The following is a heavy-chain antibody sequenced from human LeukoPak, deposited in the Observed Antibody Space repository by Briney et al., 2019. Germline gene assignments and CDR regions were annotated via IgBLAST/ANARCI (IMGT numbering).Heavy chain of an antibody. D-gene: IGHD6-13*01. CDR3: AKFAAEVGFDY. CDR2: ISYDGSNK. CDR1: GFTFSSYA. V-gene: IGHV3-30*04. Sequence: GGSLRLSCAASGFTFSSYAMHWVRQAPGKGLEWVAVISYDGSNKYYADSVKGRFTISRDNSKNTLYLQMNSLRAEDTAVYHCAKFAAEVGFDYWGQGTLVTVSS. J-gene: IGHJ4*02.